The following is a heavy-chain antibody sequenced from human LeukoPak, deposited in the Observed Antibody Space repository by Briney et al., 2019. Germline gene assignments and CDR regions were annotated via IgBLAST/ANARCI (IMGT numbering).Heavy chain of an antibody. CDR1: GGSFSGYC. CDR3: ARDLASTYYYDSSGYYQNYFDY. CDR2: INHSGST. D-gene: IGHD3-22*01. J-gene: IGHJ4*02. Sequence: SETLSLTCAVYGGSFSGYCWSWIRQPPGKGLEWIGEINHSGSTNYNPSLKSRVTISVDTSKNQFSLKLSSVTAADTAVYYCARDLASTYYYDSSGYYQNYFDYWGQGTLVTVSS. V-gene: IGHV4-34*01.